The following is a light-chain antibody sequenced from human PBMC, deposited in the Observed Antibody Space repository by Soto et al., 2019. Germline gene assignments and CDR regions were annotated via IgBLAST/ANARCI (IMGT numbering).Light chain of an antibody. CDR2: EVT. Sequence: QSVLTQPASVSGSPGQSITISCTGTSSDVGGYKYVSWYQQHPGKAPKLMIYEVTNRLSGVSNRFSGSKSGNTASLTVSGLQAEDEADYYCSSFSSSSTLYVFGTGTKVTVL. CDR3: SSFSSSSTLYV. CDR1: SSDVGGYKY. V-gene: IGLV2-14*01. J-gene: IGLJ1*01.